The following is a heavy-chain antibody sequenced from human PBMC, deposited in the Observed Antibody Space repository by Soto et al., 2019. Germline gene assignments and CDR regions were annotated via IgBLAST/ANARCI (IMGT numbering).Heavy chain of an antibody. CDR2: IYYSGST. CDR3: ARLPAYGDYVAATAWFGS. Sequence: SETLSLTCTVSGGSISSTGEYWGWMGQAPGKGLEWIGSIYYSGSTYYNPSLKSRVIISVHTSNNQFSLRLSSVTAADTAVYFCARLPAYGDYVAATAWFGSWAQGPRVTVS. J-gene: IGHJ5*01. CDR1: GGSISSTGEY. V-gene: IGHV4-39*01. D-gene: IGHD4-17*01.